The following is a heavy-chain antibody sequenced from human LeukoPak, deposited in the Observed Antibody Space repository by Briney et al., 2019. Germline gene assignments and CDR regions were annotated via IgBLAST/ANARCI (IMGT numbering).Heavy chain of an antibody. D-gene: IGHD5-18*01. CDR3: ARGFRRGYSYGYNFDY. Sequence: GGSLRLPCAASGFTFSDYYMSWIRQAPGKGLEWVSYISSGGSAIYYADSVKGRFTISRDNAKNSLYLQMNSLRAEDTAVYYCARGFRRGYSYGYNFDYWGQGTLVTVSS. CDR2: ISSGGSAI. J-gene: IGHJ4*02. V-gene: IGHV3-11*04. CDR1: GFTFSDYY.